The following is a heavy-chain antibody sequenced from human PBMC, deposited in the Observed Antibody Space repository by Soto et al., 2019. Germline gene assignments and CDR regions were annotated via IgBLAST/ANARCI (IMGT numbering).Heavy chain of an antibody. D-gene: IGHD4-17*01. CDR1: GGTFSNYA. Sequence: QMHLVQSGAEVKKPGSSVKVSCKASGGTFSNYAISWVRQDPGQGLEWMGGIIPIFGTSHYAQKFQGRVTITADRSTTTAYMELSSLRSEDTAVYYCARDSGAGMTTVIKFDSWGQGTLVTVSS. CDR3: ARDSGAGMTTVIKFDS. J-gene: IGHJ4*02. CDR2: IIPIFGTS. V-gene: IGHV1-69*06.